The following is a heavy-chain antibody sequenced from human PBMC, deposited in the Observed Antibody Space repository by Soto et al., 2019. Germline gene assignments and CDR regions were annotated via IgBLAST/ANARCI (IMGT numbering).Heavy chain of an antibody. Sequence: GGSLRLSCAASGFTFSSYVMHWVRQAPGKGLEWVAVISYDGRNKNYADSVKGRFTISRDNSKNTLYLQMNSLRAEDTAVYYCAKEPVGPDWYFDLWGRGTLVTVSS. CDR1: GFTFSSYV. V-gene: IGHV3-30*18. CDR3: AKEPVGPDWYFDL. CDR2: ISYDGRNK. J-gene: IGHJ2*01.